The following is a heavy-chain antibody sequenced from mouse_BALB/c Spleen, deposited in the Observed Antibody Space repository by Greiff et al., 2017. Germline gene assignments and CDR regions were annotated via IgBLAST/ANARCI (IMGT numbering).Heavy chain of an antibody. CDR3: ARLITTGYWYFDV. CDR2: ISYDGSN. V-gene: IGHV3-6*02. D-gene: IGHD2-4*01. CDR1: GYSITSGYY. Sequence: EVQLQQSGPGLVKPSQSLSLTCSVTGYSITSGYYWNWIRQFPGNKLEWMGYISYDGSNNYNPSLKNRISITRDTSKNQFFLKLNSVTTEDTATYYCARLITTGYWYFDVWGAGTTVTVSS. J-gene: IGHJ1*01.